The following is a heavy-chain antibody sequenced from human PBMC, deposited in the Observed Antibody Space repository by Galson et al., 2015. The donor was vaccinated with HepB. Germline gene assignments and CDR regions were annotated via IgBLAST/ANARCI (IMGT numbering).Heavy chain of an antibody. V-gene: IGHV3-48*02. D-gene: IGHD3-3*01. Sequence: LRLSCAASGFTFSSYSMNWVRQAPGKGLEWVSYISSSSSTIYYADSVKGRFTISRDNAKNSLYLQMNSLRDEDTAVYYCARVGGGFLETYYYYYGMDVWGQGTTVTVSS. CDR3: ARVGGGFLETYYYYYGMDV. CDR1: GFTFSSYS. J-gene: IGHJ6*02. CDR2: ISSSSSTI.